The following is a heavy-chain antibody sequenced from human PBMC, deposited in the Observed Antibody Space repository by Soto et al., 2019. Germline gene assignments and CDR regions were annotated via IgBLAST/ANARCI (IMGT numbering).Heavy chain of an antibody. CDR1: GGSITSGVYS. CDR2: TYQSGSA. Sequence: SEPLSLTCTVSGGSITSGVYSWTWIRQSPGKGLGWIGYTYQSGSAYYNPSLKSRVTISVDRSKNQFSLNLTSVTAADTAVYYCARDYYGMDVWGQGTTVNVSS. CDR3: ARDYYGMDV. J-gene: IGHJ6*02. V-gene: IGHV4-30-2*06.